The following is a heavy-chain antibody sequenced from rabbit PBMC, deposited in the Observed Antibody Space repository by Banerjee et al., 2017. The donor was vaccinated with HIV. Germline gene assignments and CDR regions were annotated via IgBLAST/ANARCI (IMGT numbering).Heavy chain of an antibody. CDR2: INTSTGNT. J-gene: IGHJ2*01. D-gene: IGHD1-1*01. V-gene: IGHV1S40*01. Sequence: PGKGLEWIACINTSTGNTVYASWAKGRFTISKTSSTTVTLQMTSLTAADTATYFCAGDGSESSGVAFDLWGPGTLVTVS. CDR3: AGDGSESSGVAFDL.